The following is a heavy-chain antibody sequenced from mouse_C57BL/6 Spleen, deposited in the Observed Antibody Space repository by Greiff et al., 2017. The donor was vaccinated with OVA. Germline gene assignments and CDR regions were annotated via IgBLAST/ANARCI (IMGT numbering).Heavy chain of an antibody. Sequence: AQLQQSGAELVRPGASVKLSCTASGFNIKDDYMHWVKQRPEQGLEWIGWIDPENGDTEYASKFQGKATITADTSSNTAYLQLSSLTSEDTAVYYCTTSGWDYWGQGTSVTVSS. CDR1: GFNIKDDY. V-gene: IGHV14-4*01. CDR3: TTSGWDY. D-gene: IGHD3-1*01. J-gene: IGHJ4*01. CDR2: IDPENGDT.